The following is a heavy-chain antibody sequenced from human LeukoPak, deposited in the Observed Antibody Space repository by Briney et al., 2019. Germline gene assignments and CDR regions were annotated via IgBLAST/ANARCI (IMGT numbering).Heavy chain of an antibody. CDR3: ARDEAGYSSSRGHFQH. D-gene: IGHD6-13*01. V-gene: IGHV3-11*01. CDR1: GFTFSDYY. CDR2: ISSSGSTI. J-gene: IGHJ1*01. Sequence: SGGSLRLSCAASGFTFSDYYMSWIRQAPGKGLEWVSYISSSGSTIYYADSVKGRFTISRDNAKNSLYLQMNSLRAEDTAVYYCARDEAGYSSSRGHFQHWGQGSLVTVSS.